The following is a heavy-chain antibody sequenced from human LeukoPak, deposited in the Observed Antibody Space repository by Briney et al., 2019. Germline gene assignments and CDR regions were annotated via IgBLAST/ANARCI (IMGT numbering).Heavy chain of an antibody. Sequence: SETLSLTCTVSGASISTYYWSWIRQPPGKGLEWIGYIYYSGTTNYTPSLKSRVTISVDTSKNHFSLKLSSVTAADTAVYYCARGSIAVAGPSDYWGQGTLVTVSS. CDR3: ARGSIAVAGPSDY. CDR2: IYYSGTT. D-gene: IGHD6-19*01. J-gene: IGHJ4*02. CDR1: GASISTYY. V-gene: IGHV4-59*01.